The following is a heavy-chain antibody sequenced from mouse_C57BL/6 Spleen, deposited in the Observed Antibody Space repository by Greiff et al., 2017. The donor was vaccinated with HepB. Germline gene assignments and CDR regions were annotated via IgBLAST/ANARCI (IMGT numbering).Heavy chain of an antibody. CDR3: TRGGDYGPFAY. Sequence: EVMLVESGEGLVKPGGSLKLSCAASGFTFSSYAMSWVRQTPEKRLEWVAYISSGGDYIYYADTVKGRFTISRDNARNTLYLQMSSLKSEDTAMYYCTRGGDYGPFAYWGQGTLVTVSA. CDR1: GFTFSSYA. CDR2: ISSGGDYI. J-gene: IGHJ3*01. V-gene: IGHV5-9-1*02. D-gene: IGHD1-1*02.